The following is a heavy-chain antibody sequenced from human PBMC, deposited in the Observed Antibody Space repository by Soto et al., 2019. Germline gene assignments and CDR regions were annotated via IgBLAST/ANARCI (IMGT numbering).Heavy chain of an antibody. CDR1: GYSFTSYW. CDR2: IYPGDSDT. J-gene: IGHJ4*02. Sequence: HGESLKISCEGSGYSFTSYWIAWVRQMPGKGLEWMGIIYPGDSDTRYSPSFQGQVTISADKSMSTAYLQWSSLKASDTAMYYCARSDSSTWYVDYWGQGTVVTVSS. V-gene: IGHV5-51*01. CDR3: ARSDSSTWYVDY. D-gene: IGHD6-13*01.